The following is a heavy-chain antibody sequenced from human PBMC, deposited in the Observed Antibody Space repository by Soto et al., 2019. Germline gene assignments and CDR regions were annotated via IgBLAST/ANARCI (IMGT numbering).Heavy chain of an antibody. V-gene: IGHV3-23*01. CDR2: ISGSDDST. D-gene: IGHD6-6*01. CDR1: GFTFSSYA. CDR3: AKRSSSSTFDY. J-gene: IGHJ4*02. Sequence: PGGSLRLSCAASGFTFSSYAMSWVRQAPGKGLEWVSVISGSDDSTYYADSVKGWFTISRDNSKNTLYLQMNSLRAEDTAVYDCAKRSSSSTFDYWGQGTLVSVTS.